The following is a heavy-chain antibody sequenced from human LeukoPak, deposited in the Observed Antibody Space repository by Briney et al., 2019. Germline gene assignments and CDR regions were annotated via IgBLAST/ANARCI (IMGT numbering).Heavy chain of an antibody. CDR1: GGSFSGYY. V-gene: IGHV4-34*01. D-gene: IGHD6-19*01. J-gene: IGHJ3*02. Sequence: PSETLSLTCAVYGGSFSGYYWSWIRQPPGKGLEWIGEINHSGSTNYNPSLKSRVTISVDTSKNQFSLKLSSVTAADTAVYYCARDRGYSSGWYRGAFDIWGQGTMVTVSS. CDR2: INHSGST. CDR3: ARDRGYSSGWYRGAFDI.